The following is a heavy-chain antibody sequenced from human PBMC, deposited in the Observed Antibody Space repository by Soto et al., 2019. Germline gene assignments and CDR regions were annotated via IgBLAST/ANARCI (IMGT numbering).Heavy chain of an antibody. CDR3: ARVLRSGDSGYAFDI. D-gene: IGHD3-10*01. J-gene: IGHJ3*02. CDR2: IYSVGST. CDR1: GFTVSSKY. Sequence: EVQLVESGGGLVQPGGSLRLSCADSGFTVSSKYMNWVRQAPGKGLEWVSLIYSVGSTYYADSVKGRFTISRDNSKNTLSLQMNSLRAEDTAVYYCARVLRSGDSGYAFDIWGQGTMVTVSS. V-gene: IGHV3-66*01.